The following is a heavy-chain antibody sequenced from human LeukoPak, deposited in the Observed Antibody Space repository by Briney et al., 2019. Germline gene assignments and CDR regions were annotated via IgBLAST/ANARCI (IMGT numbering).Heavy chain of an antibody. V-gene: IGHV3-23*01. J-gene: IGHJ6*02. CDR1: GFTFSSYA. D-gene: IGHD3-22*01. Sequence: GGSLRLSCAASGFTFSSYAMSWVRQAPGKGLEWVSAISGSGGSTYYADSVKGRFTISRDNSKNTLYLQMNSLRAEDTAVYYCANSPGYNDSSGYFLYYYYGMDVWGQGTTVTVSS. CDR2: ISGSGGST. CDR3: ANSPGYNDSSGYFLYYYYGMDV.